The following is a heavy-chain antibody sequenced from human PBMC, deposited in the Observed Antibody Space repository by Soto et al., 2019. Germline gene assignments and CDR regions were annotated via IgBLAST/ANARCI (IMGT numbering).Heavy chain of an antibody. J-gene: IGHJ6*02. CDR3: ARESTYYDFWSGYYVDGMDV. CDR2: ISSSGSTI. CDR1: GFTFSDYY. D-gene: IGHD3-3*01. V-gene: IGHV3-11*01. Sequence: GGSLRLSCAASGFTFSDYYMSWIRQAPGKGLEWVSYISSSGSTIYYADSVKGRFTISRDNAKNSLYLQMNSLRAEDTAVYYCARESTYYDFWSGYYVDGMDVWGQGTPVTVSS.